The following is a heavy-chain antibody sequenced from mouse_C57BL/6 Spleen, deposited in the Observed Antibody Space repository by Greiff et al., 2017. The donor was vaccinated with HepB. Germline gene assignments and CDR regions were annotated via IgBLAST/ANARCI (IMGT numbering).Heavy chain of an antibody. CDR2: IGGDGST. D-gene: IGHD2-4*01. Sequence: QVQLKESGPGLVAPSQSLSITCTVSGFSLTSYGVSWVRQPPGKGLEWLGVIGGDGSTNYHSALISRLSISKDNSKSQVFLKLNSLQTDDTATYYCAKPVGLRGRGSDMDYWGQGTSVTVSS. V-gene: IGHV2-3*01. CDR3: AKPVGLRGRGSDMDY. J-gene: IGHJ4*01. CDR1: GFSLTSYG.